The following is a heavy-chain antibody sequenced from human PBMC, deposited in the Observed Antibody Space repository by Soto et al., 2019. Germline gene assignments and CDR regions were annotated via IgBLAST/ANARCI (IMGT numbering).Heavy chain of an antibody. Sequence: ASVKVSCKASGYTFTSYAMHWVRQAPGQRLEWMGWINAGNGNTKYSQKFQGRVTITRDTSASTAYMELSSLRSEDTAVYYCARYCSSTICYRAFDYWGQGTLVTVSS. D-gene: IGHD2-2*01. J-gene: IGHJ4*02. CDR3: ARYCSSTICYRAFDY. CDR2: INAGNGNT. CDR1: GYTFTSYA. V-gene: IGHV1-3*01.